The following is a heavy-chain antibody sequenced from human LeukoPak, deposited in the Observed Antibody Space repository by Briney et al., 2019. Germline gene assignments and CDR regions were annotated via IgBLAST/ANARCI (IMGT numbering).Heavy chain of an antibody. D-gene: IGHD3-10*01. CDR2: IYYSGST. J-gene: IGHJ5*02. CDR3: ARRGTMVRGVISWFDP. Sequence: SETLSLTCSVSGGSISSRSSYWGWIRQPPGKGLEWIGSIYYSGSTNYNYSGSTNYSPSLKSRVTISVDTSKNQFSLKLSSVTAADTAVYYCARRGTMVRGVISWFDPWGQGTLVTVSS. V-gene: IGHV4-39*01. CDR1: GGSISSRSSY.